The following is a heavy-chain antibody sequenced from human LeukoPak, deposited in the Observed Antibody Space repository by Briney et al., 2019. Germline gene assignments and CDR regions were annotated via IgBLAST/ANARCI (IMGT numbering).Heavy chain of an antibody. Sequence: GGSLRLSCAASGFTFSSYWMHWVRQAPGKGLVWVSRINSDGSSTSYEDSVKGRFTISRDNAKNTLYLQMNSLRAEDTAVYYCARVATMVRGSADYWGQGTLVTVSS. CDR2: INSDGSST. J-gene: IGHJ4*02. D-gene: IGHD3-10*01. V-gene: IGHV3-74*01. CDR3: ARVATMVRGSADY. CDR1: GFTFSSYW.